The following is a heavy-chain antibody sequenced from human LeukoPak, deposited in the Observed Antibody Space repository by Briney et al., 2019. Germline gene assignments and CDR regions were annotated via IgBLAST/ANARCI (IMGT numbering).Heavy chain of an antibody. J-gene: IGHJ4*02. CDR2: IYYSGST. CDR1: GGSISSYY. CDR3: ARVTGYMIEDYFDY. Sequence: SETLSLTRTVSGGSISSYYWSWIRQPPGKGLEWIGYIYYSGSTNYNPSLKSRVTISVETSKNQFSLKLRSVTAADTAVYYCARVTGYMIEDYFDYWGQGTLVTVSS. D-gene: IGHD3-22*01. V-gene: IGHV4-59*01.